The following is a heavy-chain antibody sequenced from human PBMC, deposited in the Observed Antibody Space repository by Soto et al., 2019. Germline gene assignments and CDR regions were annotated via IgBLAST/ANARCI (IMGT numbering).Heavy chain of an antibody. CDR2: FYSDGST. CDR3: ARARSTVAGLCDY. Sequence: EVQLVESGGGLIQPGGSLRISCAASRIIVSSNYLTWVRQAPGKGLEWVSAFYSDGSTYYADSVKGRFTISRENSKNTLYLQMNTLRVEDTAAYYCARARSTVAGLCDYGGQEILVTVSS. D-gene: IGHD6-19*01. V-gene: IGHV3-53*01. CDR1: RIIVSSNY. J-gene: IGHJ4*02.